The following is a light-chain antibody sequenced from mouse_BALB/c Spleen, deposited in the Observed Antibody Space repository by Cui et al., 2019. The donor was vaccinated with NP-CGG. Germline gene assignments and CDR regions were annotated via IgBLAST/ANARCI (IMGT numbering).Light chain of an antibody. V-gene: IGLV1*01. CDR3: ALWYSNHWV. CDR1: TGAVTTSNY. J-gene: IGLJ1*01. Sequence: QAVVTQESALITSPGETVTLTCRSSTGAVTTSNYANWVQEKPDHLFTGLIGGTNNRAPGVPARFSGFLIGDKAALTITGAQTEDEAIYFCALWYSNHWVFGGGTKLTVL. CDR2: GTN.